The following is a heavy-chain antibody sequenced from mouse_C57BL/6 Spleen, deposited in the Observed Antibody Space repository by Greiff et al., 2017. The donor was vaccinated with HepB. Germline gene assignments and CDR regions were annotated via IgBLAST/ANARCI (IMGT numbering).Heavy chain of an antibody. CDR1: GYAFSSYW. CDR2: IYPGDGDT. Sequence: VKVVESGAELVKPGASVKISCKASGYAFSSYWMNWVKQRPGKGLEWIGQIYPGDGDTNYNGKFKGKATLTADKSSSTAYMQLSSLTSEESAVYFCARATPVADWYFDVWGTGTTVTVSS. V-gene: IGHV1-80*01. CDR3: ARATPVADWYFDV. D-gene: IGHD1-1*01. J-gene: IGHJ1*03.